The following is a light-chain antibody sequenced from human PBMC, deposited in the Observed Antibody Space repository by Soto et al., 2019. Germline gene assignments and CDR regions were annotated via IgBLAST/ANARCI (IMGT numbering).Light chain of an antibody. CDR1: SSDVGNYKY. V-gene: IGLV2-14*01. CDR2: EVS. Sequence: QSALPQPASVSGSPGQSITISCTGTSSDVGNYKYVSWYQQHPGKAPKLMIYEVSNRPSGVSNRFSGSKSGNTASLTISGREAEDETDYYCFSYTSSCTYCFCTGTKVT. CDR3: FSYTSSCTYC. J-gene: IGLJ1*01.